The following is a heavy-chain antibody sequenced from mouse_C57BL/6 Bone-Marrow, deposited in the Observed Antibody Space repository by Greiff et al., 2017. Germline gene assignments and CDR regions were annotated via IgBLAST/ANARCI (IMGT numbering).Heavy chain of an antibody. D-gene: IGHD1-1*01. J-gene: IGHJ4*01. CDR2: IGPGSGST. CDR3: ARSLITTVVATDAMDY. Sequence: VQLQQSGAELVKPGASVKISCKASGYTFTDYYINWVKQRPGQGLEWIGKIGPGSGSTYYNEKFKGKATLTADKSSSTAYMQLSSLTSEDSAVYYCARSLITTVVATDAMDYWGQGTSVTVSS. V-gene: IGHV1-77*01. CDR1: GYTFTDYY.